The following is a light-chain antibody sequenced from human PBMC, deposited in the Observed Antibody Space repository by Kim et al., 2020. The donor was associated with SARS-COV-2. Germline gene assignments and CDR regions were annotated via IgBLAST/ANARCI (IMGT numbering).Light chain of an antibody. CDR2: LAS. Sequence: DIQMTQSPSTLSASMGDRVTITCRASENIDTYLAWYQQKPGRAPRLLIYLASNLENGVLSRFSGTGSGTEFSLSITSLQPDDFATYYCQHYSRFPYTFGQGTKLEI. CDR1: ENIDTY. V-gene: IGKV1-5*03. J-gene: IGKJ2*01. CDR3: QHYSRFPYT.